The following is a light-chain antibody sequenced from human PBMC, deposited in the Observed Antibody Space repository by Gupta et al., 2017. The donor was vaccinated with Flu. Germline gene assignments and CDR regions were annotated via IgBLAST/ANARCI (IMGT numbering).Light chain of an antibody. CDR2: AAS. CDR3: QHENSSPFT. CDR1: KDIGNY. J-gene: IGKJ1*01. Sequence: DIKMIHPPSSLPAFVGDRVTITCRASKDIGNYLAWFQQKPGEAPKPLIYAASRVQTGVPSRFSGSGSGTDFTLTISSRQPEEFATYYCQHENSSPFTFGRGTXVEVK. V-gene: IGKV1-16*01.